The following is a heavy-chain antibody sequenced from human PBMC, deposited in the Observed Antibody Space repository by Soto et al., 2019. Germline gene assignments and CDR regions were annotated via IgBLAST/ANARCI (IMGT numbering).Heavy chain of an antibody. CDR2: IIPIFGTA. J-gene: IGHJ5*02. CDR1: GGTFSSYA. V-gene: IGHV1-69*12. Sequence: QVQLVQSGAEVKKPGSSVKVSCKASGGTFSSYAISWVRQAPGQGLEWMGGIIPIFGTANYAQKFQGRVTITADESTSTAYMELSSLRSEDTAVYYCATDLRGYCRGGSCKTFDPWGQGTLVTVSS. D-gene: IGHD2-15*01. CDR3: ATDLRGYCRGGSCKTFDP.